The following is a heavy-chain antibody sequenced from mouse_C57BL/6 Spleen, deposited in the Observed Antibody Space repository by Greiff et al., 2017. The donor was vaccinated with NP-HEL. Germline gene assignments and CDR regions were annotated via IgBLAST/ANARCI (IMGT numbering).Heavy chain of an antibody. V-gene: IGHV1-80*01. D-gene: IGHD3-2*02. Sequence: VQGVESGAELVKPGASVKISCKASGYAFSSYWMNWVKQRPGKGLEWIGQIYPGDGDTNYNGKFKGKATLTADKSSSTAYMQLSSLTSEDSAVYFCARCGGLRLFDYWGQGTTLAVSS. J-gene: IGHJ2*01. CDR1: GYAFSSYW. CDR3: ARCGGLRLFDY. CDR2: IYPGDGDT.